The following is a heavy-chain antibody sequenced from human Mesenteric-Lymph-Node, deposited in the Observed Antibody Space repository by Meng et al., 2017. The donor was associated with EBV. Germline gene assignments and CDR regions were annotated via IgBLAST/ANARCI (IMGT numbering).Heavy chain of an antibody. Sequence: EVRLVESGGGLVKPGQSLRLSCAASGFTFSNYKMSWVRQAPGQGLEWVSSITSSSAYIYYADSVKGRFTISRDDAKNSLYLQMNSLRAEDTAVYYCVRDSSFSVSWGQGTLVTVSS. V-gene: IGHV3-21*01. CDR3: VRDSSFSVS. CDR1: GFTFSNYK. J-gene: IGHJ5*02. D-gene: IGHD5/OR15-5a*01. CDR2: ITSSSAYI.